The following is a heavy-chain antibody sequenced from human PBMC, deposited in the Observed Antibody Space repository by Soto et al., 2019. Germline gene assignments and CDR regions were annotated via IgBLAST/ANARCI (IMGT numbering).Heavy chain of an antibody. D-gene: IGHD1-26*01. CDR3: ARLRVVGATDAFDI. Sequence: PSETLSLTCAVYGVSFSGYYWSWLRQPPGKGLEWIGEINHSGSTNYNPSLKSRVTISVDTSKNQFSLKLSSVTAADTAVYYCARLRVVGATDAFDIWGQGTMVTVSS. J-gene: IGHJ3*02. CDR1: GVSFSGYY. V-gene: IGHV4-34*01. CDR2: INHSGST.